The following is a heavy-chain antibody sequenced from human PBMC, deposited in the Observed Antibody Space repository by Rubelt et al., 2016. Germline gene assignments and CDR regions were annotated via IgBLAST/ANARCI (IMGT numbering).Heavy chain of an antibody. CDR1: GGSFSGYY. J-gene: IGHJ5*02. CDR3: ARDKWFGEFSWFDP. Sequence: QVQLQQWGAGLLKPSETLSLTCAVYGGSFSGYYWSWIRQPPGKGLEWIGEINHSGSTNYNPSLKSRVTISVDTSKNQFSRKLSSMTAADTAVYYCARDKWFGEFSWFDPWGQGTLVTVSS. D-gene: IGHD3-10*01. V-gene: IGHV4-34*01. CDR2: INHSGST.